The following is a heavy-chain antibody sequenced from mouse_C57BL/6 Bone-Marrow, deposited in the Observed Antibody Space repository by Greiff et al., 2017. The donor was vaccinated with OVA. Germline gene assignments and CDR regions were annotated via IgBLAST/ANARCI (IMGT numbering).Heavy chain of an antibody. V-gene: IGHV1-20*01. D-gene: IGHD2-4*01. J-gene: IGHJ3*01. CDR2: INPYNGDT. CDR1: GYSFTGYF. CDR3: ARLPPYDYGRFAY. Sequence: VHVKQSGPELVKPGDSVKISCKASGYSFTGYFMNWVMQSHGKSLEWIGRINPYNGDTFYNQKFKGKATLTVDKSSSTAHMELRSLTSEDSAVYFCARLPPYDYGRFAYWGQGTLVTVSA.